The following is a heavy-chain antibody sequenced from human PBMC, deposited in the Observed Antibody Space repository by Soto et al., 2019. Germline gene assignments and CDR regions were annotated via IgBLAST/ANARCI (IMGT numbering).Heavy chain of an antibody. CDR1: GFTFGNYP. CDR2: ISSTGGTT. J-gene: IGHJ4*02. D-gene: IGHD6-19*01. V-gene: IGHV3-23*01. Sequence: EVQLLESGGGLIQPGGSLRLSCAASGFTFGNYPMSWVRQAPGKGLEWVSIISSTGGTTFYADSVKGRFTISRDSFRNTLYLQMNSLRAEDTAIYYCARAEGREVAATYYFDSWGQGTLVTVSS. CDR3: ARAEGREVAATYYFDS.